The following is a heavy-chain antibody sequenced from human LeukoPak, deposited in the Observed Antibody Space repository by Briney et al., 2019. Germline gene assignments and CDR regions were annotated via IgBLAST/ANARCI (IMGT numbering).Heavy chain of an antibody. CDR3: ARGPDYYGSGSYFLESGTYNWFDP. CDR1: GGSISSYY. V-gene: IGHV4-59*01. Sequence: SETLSLTCTVSGGSISSYYWSWIRQPPGKGLEWIGYIYYSGSTNYNPSLKSRVTISVDTSKNQFSLKLSSVTAADTAVYYCARGPDYYGSGSYFLESGTYNWFDPWGQGTLVTVSS. J-gene: IGHJ5*02. CDR2: IYYSGST. D-gene: IGHD3-10*01.